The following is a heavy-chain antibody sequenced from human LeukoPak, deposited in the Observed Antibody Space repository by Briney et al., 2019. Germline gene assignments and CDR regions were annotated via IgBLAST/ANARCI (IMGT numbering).Heavy chain of an antibody. CDR1: GFTFSTYW. D-gene: IGHD1/OR15-1a*01. CDR3: ARANKFDS. Sequence: GGSLRLSCAASGFTFSTYWMNWVRQAPGKGLEGVASIKQDGSEKYYVDSVKGRFTISRDNAKNSLSLQMNSLRAEDTAVYYCARANKFDSWGQGTLVTVSS. CDR2: IKQDGSEK. V-gene: IGHV3-7*01. J-gene: IGHJ4*02.